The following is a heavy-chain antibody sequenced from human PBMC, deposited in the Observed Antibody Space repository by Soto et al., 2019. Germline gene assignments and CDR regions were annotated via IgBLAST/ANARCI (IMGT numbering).Heavy chain of an antibody. D-gene: IGHD2-2*01. J-gene: IGHJ4*02. CDR2: ISGSGGST. Sequence: GGSLRLSCAASGFTFSSYAMSWVRQAPGKGLEWVSAISGSGGSTYYADSVKGRFTISRDNSKNTLYLQMNSLGAEDTAVYYCAKARGSSTPAPGSYWGQGTLVTVSS. CDR1: GFTFSSYA. CDR3: AKARGSSTPAPGSY. V-gene: IGHV3-23*01.